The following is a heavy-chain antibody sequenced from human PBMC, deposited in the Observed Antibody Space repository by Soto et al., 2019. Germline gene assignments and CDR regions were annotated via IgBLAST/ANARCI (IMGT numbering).Heavy chain of an antibody. CDR1: RDSVTSVSDY. J-gene: IGHJ6*02. D-gene: IGHD3-10*01. Sequence: PSEPLSLTCTVSRDSVTSVSDYWSWIRQPPGKGLERIGYIYYSGTADNNPSLGSRVTISIDTSKNQFSLKLTSVTAADSPAHYCARGVGFGYYYFHKDLWGQGTTVTVSS. V-gene: IGHV4-61*01. CDR2: IYYSGTA. CDR3: ARGVGFGYYYFHKDL.